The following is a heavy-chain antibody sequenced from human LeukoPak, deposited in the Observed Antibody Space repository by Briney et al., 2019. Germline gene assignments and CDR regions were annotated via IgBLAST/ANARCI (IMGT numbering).Heavy chain of an antibody. D-gene: IGHD4-23*01. V-gene: IGHV3-30*04. CDR1: GFTFSSYA. J-gene: IGHJ6*02. CDR3: ARAVVTPYYYYGMDV. CDR2: ISYDGSNK. Sequence: PGGSLRLSCAASGFTFSSYAMHWVRQAPGKGLEWVAVISYDGSNKYYADSVKGRFTISRDNSKNTPYLQMNSLRAEDTAVYYCARAVVTPYYYYGMDVWGQGTTVTVSS.